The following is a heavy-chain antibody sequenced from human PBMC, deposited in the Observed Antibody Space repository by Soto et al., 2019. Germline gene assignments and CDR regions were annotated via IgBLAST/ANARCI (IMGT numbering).Heavy chain of an antibody. Sequence: QVQLVQSGAEVKKPGASVKVSCKASGYTFTGYYMPWVRQAPGQGLEWMGWINPNSGGTNYAQKFQGWVTMTRDTSISTAYMELSRLRSDDTAVYYCARDGIAADGTVYYYYYRDVCGKGTTVTVSS. J-gene: IGHJ6*03. V-gene: IGHV1-2*04. D-gene: IGHD6-13*01. CDR1: GYTFTGYY. CDR3: ARDGIAADGTVYYYYYRDV. CDR2: INPNSGGT.